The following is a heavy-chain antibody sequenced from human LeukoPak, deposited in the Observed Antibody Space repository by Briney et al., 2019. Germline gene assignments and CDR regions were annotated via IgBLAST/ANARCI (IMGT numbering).Heavy chain of an antibody. CDR2: ISGSGGST. Sequence: GRSLRLSCAASGFTFSSYAMSWVRQAPGKGLEWVSAISGSGGSTYYADSVKGRFTISRDNSKNTLYLQMNSLRAEDTAVYYCAKRYSSGWLFDYWGQGTLVTVSS. V-gene: IGHV3-23*01. J-gene: IGHJ4*02. D-gene: IGHD6-19*01. CDR1: GFTFSSYA. CDR3: AKRYSSGWLFDY.